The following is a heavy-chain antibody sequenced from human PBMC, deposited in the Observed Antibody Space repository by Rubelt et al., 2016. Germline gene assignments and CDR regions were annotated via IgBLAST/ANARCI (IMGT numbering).Heavy chain of an antibody. J-gene: IGHJ4*02. CDR3: MAGSGYDY. V-gene: IGHV1-2*02. CDR1: GYTFTGYY. Sequence: QVQLVQSGAEVKKPGASVKVSCKASGYTFTGYYMHWVRQAPGQGLEWMGWINPNMGCTNRSQRFQGRVTMTRDKSISTAYMELSRLRSDDTAVYYCMAGSGYDYWGQGTLVTVSS. D-gene: IGHD3-22*01. CDR2: INPNMGCT.